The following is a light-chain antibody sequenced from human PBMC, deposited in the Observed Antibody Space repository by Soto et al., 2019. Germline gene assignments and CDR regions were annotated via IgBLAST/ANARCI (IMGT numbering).Light chain of an antibody. CDR1: QSISYF. J-gene: IGKJ1*01. CDR2: AAS. V-gene: IGKV1-39*01. Sequence: DIQMTQSPSSLSASVGDRVPITCRASQSISYFLNWYQQKPGKAPKLLIYAASSLQSGVPSRFSGSGSGTDFTLTISSLQPEDFATYYCQQSYSTPPTFGQGTKVEIK. CDR3: QQSYSTPPT.